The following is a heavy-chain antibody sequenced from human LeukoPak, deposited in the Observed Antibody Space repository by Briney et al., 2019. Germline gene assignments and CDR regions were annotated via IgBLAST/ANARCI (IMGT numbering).Heavy chain of an antibody. J-gene: IGHJ6*02. CDR2: INPSGGST. V-gene: IGHV1-46*01. Sequence: ASVQVSCKASGYTFTSYYMHWVRQAPGQGLEWMGIINPSGGSTSYAEKFQGRVTMTRDTSTSTVYMELSSLRSEDTAVYYCARPSERSTIFGVVIIPSYGMDVWGQGTTVTVSS. CDR1: GYTFTSYY. CDR3: ARPSERSTIFGVVIIPSYGMDV. D-gene: IGHD3-3*01.